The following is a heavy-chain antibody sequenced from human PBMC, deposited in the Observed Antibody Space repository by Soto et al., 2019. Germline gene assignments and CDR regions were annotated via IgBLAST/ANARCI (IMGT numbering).Heavy chain of an antibody. CDR2: ISYDGSNK. D-gene: IGHD6-19*01. CDR3: ARDRQAVAGTGVDC. CDR1: GFTFSSYA. Sequence: QVQLVESGGGVVQPGRSLRLSCAASGFTFSSYAMHWVRQAPGKGLEWVAVISYDGSNKYYADSVKGRFTISRDNSKNTMDRQRNSLRAKDTAVYYCARDRQAVAGTGVDCWGQGTLVTVSS. J-gene: IGHJ4*02. V-gene: IGHV3-30-3*01.